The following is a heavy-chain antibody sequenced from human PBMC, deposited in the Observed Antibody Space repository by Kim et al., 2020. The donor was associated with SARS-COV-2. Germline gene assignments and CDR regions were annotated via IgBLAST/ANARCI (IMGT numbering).Heavy chain of an antibody. D-gene: IGHD3-10*01. V-gene: IGHV4-59*01. Sequence: PSIKSRVTISVDTSKSQFSLKLSAVTAADTAVYYCARAYYYGSGSPDFDYWGQGTLVTVSS. CDR3: ARAYYYGSGSPDFDY. J-gene: IGHJ4*02.